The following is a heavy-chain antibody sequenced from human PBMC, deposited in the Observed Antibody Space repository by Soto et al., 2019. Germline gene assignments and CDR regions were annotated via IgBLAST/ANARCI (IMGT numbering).Heavy chain of an antibody. CDR1: GFAFTTND. D-gene: IGHD3-3*01. Sequence: QVQLVQSGAEVRTPGSSLTVSCKAIGFAFTTNDIHWVRQAPGQRLEWMGWMNVNNDSTDSAEEFEGRLLMTSNTSISTAYLELTGLTSKDTAVDYCAREVVEVSSIRLDPWGQGTHVTVS. V-gene: IGHV1-8*02. J-gene: IGHJ5*02. CDR2: MNVNNDST. CDR3: AREVVEVSSIRLDP.